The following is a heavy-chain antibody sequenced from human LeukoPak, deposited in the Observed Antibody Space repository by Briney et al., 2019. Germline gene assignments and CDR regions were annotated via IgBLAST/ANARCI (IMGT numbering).Heavy chain of an antibody. J-gene: IGHJ4*02. CDR2: ISYDGSTK. CDR3: AKDRVAVEDLLGFDS. V-gene: IGHV3-30-3*01. D-gene: IGHD1-26*01. CDR1: GFTFSSYA. Sequence: PGGTLRLSCAASGFTFSSYAMHWVRQAPGKGLEWVAVISYDGSTKYYADSVKARFTISRYNSKNKLFLQMNSLRVEDTAVYYCAKDRVAVEDLLGFDSWGQGPLVTVSS.